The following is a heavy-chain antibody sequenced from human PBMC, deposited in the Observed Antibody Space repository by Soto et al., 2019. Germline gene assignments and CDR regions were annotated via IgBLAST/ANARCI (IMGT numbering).Heavy chain of an antibody. V-gene: IGHV1-2*02. D-gene: IGHD2-21*01. J-gene: IGHJ6*04. Sequence: ASVKVSCKASGYTFTGYYMHWVRQAPGQGLEWMGWINPNSGGTNYAQKFQGRVTMTRDTSISTAYMELSRLRSDDTAVYYCAREPEIDAGGDSYYYNGMDVWGKGTTVTVSS. CDR2: INPNSGGT. CDR3: AREPEIDAGGDSYYYNGMDV. CDR1: GYTFTGYY.